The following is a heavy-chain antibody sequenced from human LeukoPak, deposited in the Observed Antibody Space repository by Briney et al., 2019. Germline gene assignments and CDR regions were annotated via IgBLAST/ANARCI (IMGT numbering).Heavy chain of an antibody. J-gene: IGHJ4*02. V-gene: IGHV3-49*04. CDR2: IRSKAYGGTT. CDR1: GFTFGDYA. Sequence: PGGSLRLSCTASGFTFGDYAMSWVRQAPGKGLEWVGFIRSKAYGGTTEYAASVKGRFTISRDDSKSIAYLQMNGLKTEDTAVYYCTREQWLVEEYFDYWGQGTLVTVSS. D-gene: IGHD6-19*01. CDR3: TREQWLVEEYFDY.